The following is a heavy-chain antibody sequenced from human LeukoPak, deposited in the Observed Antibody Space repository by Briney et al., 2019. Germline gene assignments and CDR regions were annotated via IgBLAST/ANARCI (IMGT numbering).Heavy chain of an antibody. V-gene: IGHV3-23*01. CDR2: ISGSGGTT. Sequence: GGSLRLSCAASVFTFSTYCMSWVRQAPGKGLECVSGISGSGGTTYYADSVKGRFTISRDNSKNTVSMQLDSLRVDDTAIYYCTKALFGGMTVWGQGTTVTVSS. D-gene: IGHD3-10*01. J-gene: IGHJ6*02. CDR1: VFTFSTYC. CDR3: TKALFGGMTV.